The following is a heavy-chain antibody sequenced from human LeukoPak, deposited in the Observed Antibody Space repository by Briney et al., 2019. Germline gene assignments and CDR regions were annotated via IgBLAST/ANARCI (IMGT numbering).Heavy chain of an antibody. CDR3: ARRPNFNYPPDF. D-gene: IGHD2/OR15-2a*01. Sequence: PSETLSLTCSVSGGSVSSSSNYWGWIRQPPGKGLEWIGSIYYSGSTYYNPSLKSRVTISIDTSKNQFSLNLSSVTAADTAVYYCARRPNFNYPPDFWGQGTLVTVSS. CDR2: IYYSGST. CDR1: GGSVSSSSNY. V-gene: IGHV4-39*07. J-gene: IGHJ4*02.